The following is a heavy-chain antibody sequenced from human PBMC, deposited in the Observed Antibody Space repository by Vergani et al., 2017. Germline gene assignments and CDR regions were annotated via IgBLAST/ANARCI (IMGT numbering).Heavy chain of an antibody. CDR2: FDPEHGEV. J-gene: IGHJ4*02. CDR3: AIVTDYYESSGYYLDD. D-gene: IGHD3-22*01. Sequence: QVQLVQSGSEVRKPGPSVKVSCQVSGYSLTELTIHWVRQAPGKGLEWMGGFDPEHGEVTFAHHIQGRVTMTEDRSTDTAYMELSSLRPEDTALYYCAIVTDYYESSGYYLDDWGQGTLVTVAS. V-gene: IGHV1-24*01. CDR1: GYSLTELT.